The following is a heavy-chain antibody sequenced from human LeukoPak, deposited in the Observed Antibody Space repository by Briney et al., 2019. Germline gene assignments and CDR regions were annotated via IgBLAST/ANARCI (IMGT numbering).Heavy chain of an antibody. CDR3: ARENSPGYSHVGIFDP. J-gene: IGHJ5*02. V-gene: IGHV4-59*01. CDR2: IYYSEST. CDR1: GGSISSYC. Sequence: PSETLSLTCTVSGGSISSYCWSWIRQSPGKGLEWIGYIYYSESTNYNPSLKSRVTISVDTSKNQFSLKLSSVTAADTAVYYCARENSPGYSHVGIFDPWGQGTQVTVSS. D-gene: IGHD1-26*01.